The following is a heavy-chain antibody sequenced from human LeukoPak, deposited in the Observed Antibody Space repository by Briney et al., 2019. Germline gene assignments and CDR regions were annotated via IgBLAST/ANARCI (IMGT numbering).Heavy chain of an antibody. CDR1: GYSFTSYG. D-gene: IGHD5-18*01. J-gene: IGHJ3*02. Sequence: ASVKVSCKASGYSFTSYGFNWVRQAPGQGLEWMGWMSAYNGKTNYAHSLPGRVTVTADTSTSTAYMELRSLRSEDTAVYYCARGMGYSYGHPQGAFDIWGQGTMVTVSS. CDR2: MSAYNGKT. V-gene: IGHV1-18*01. CDR3: ARGMGYSYGHPQGAFDI.